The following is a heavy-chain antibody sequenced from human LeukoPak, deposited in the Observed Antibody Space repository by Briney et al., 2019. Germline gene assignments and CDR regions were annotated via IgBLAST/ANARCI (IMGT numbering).Heavy chain of an antibody. CDR3: ARASQGQQPYLVDY. CDR2: ISYSGST. Sequence: SETLSLTCTVSGSSISSYYWIWIRQPPGKGLEWIGYISYSGSTNYNPSLKSRVTISVDTSKNQFSLKLSSVTAADTAVYYCARASQGQQPYLVDYWGQGTLVTVSS. CDR1: GSSISSYY. J-gene: IGHJ4*02. V-gene: IGHV4-59*01. D-gene: IGHD6-13*01.